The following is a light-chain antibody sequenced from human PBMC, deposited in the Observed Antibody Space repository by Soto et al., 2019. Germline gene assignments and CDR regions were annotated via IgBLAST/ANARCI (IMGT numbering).Light chain of an antibody. CDR3: SSYTSSSAPHVV. CDR2: EVT. Sequence: QSALTQPASVSGSPGQSITISCTGTSSDIGSYNYVAWYQQFPGKTPKLIIYEVTNRPSGVSYRFSGSKSGNTASLIISGLQAEDEADYYCSSYTSSSAPHVVFGGGTQLTVL. J-gene: IGLJ2*01. CDR1: SSDIGSYNY. V-gene: IGLV2-14*01.